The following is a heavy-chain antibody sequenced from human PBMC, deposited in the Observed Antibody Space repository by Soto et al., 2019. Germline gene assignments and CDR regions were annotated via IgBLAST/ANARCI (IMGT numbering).Heavy chain of an antibody. D-gene: IGHD6-13*01. V-gene: IGHV3-30*18. CDR1: GFTFSSYG. J-gene: IGHJ3*02. CDR3: AKGSWIDAFDI. Sequence: GGSLRLSCAASGFTFSSYGMHWVRQAPGKGLEWVAVISYDGSNKYYADSVKGRFTISRDNSKNTLYLQMNSLRAEDTAVYYFAKGSWIDAFDIWGQGTMVTVSS. CDR2: ISYDGSNK.